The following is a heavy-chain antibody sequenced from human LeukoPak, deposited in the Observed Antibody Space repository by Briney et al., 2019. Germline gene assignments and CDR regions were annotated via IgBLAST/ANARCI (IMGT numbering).Heavy chain of an antibody. J-gene: IGHJ4*02. CDR1: GFTFSNAW. CDR3: TTEGMATGYFDY. V-gene: IGHV3-15*01. CDR2: IKSKTDGGTT. Sequence: GGSLRLSCAASGFTFSNAWMSWVRQAPGKWLELVGRIKSKTDGGTTDYAAPVKGRFTISRDDSKNTLYLQMNSLKTEDTAVYYCTTEGMATGYFDYWGQGTLVTVSS. D-gene: IGHD5-24*01.